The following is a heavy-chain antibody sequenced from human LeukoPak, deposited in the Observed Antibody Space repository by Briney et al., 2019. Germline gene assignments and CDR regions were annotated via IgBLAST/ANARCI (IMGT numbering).Heavy chain of an antibody. CDR2: IYYSGST. CDR3: ARASGSGSYLVY. Sequence: SETLSLTCTVSGGSISSYYWSWIGQPPGKRMEWIGYIYYSGSTNYNPSLKSRVTISVDTSKNQFSLKLSSVTAADTAVYYCARASGSGSYLVYWGQGTLVTVSS. CDR1: GGSISSYY. V-gene: IGHV4-59*01. D-gene: IGHD3-10*01. J-gene: IGHJ4*02.